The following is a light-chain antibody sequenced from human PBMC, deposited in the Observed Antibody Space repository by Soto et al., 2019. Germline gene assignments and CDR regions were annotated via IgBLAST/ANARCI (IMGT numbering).Light chain of an antibody. CDR1: QSVSDN. V-gene: IGKV3-15*01. J-gene: IGKJ1*01. CDR3: QKYNSAPRT. Sequence: IVMTQSPATLSMSPGKTATLSCRASQSVSDNLAWYQQKPGQAPRLVIYGASTRATGIPSRFSGSGYGTDFNLTISSLQTEDVATYYCQKYNSAPRTFGQGTKVDI. CDR2: GAS.